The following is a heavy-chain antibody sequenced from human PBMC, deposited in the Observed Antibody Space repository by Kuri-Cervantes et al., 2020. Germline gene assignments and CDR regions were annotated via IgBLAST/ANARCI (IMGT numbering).Heavy chain of an antibody. D-gene: IGHD6-19*01. CDR2: ISAYNGNT. J-gene: IGHJ5*02. V-gene: IGHV1-18*01. Sequence: ASVKITCKASCYTFTSYGISWVRQAPGQGLEWMGCISAYNGNTNYAQKLQGRVTMTTDTSTSTAYMELRSLRSDDTAVYYCARGSSGWYLGAWFDPWGQGTLVTVSS. CDR1: CYTFTSYG. CDR3: ARGSSGWYLGAWFDP.